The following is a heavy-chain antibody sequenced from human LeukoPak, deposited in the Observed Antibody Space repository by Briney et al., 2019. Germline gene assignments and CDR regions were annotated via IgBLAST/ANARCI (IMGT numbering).Heavy chain of an antibody. J-gene: IGHJ5*02. D-gene: IGHD6-6*01. CDR1: GGTFSSYA. CDR2: INPILGIA. V-gene: IGHV1-69*04. CDR3: ATDPDAAPDTYWFDP. Sequence: SVKVSCKASGGTFSSYAISWVRQAPGQGLEWMGRINPILGIANYAQKFQGRVTITADKSTSTAYMELSSLRSEDTAVYYCATDPDAAPDTYWFDPWGQGTLVTVSS.